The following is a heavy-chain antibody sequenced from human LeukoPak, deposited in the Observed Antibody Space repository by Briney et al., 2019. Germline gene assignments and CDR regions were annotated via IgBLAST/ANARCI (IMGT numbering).Heavy chain of an antibody. CDR1: GFTFSSYA. D-gene: IGHD3-9*01. CDR3: AKDLDYDILTGYYNPFDY. V-gene: IGHV3-23*01. J-gene: IGHJ4*02. Sequence: GGSLILSCAASGFTFSSYAMSWVRQAPGEGLEWVSAISGSGGSTYYADSVKGRFTISRDNSKNTLYLQMNSLRAEDTAVYYCAKDLDYDILTGYYNPFDYWGQGTLVTVSS. CDR2: ISGSGGST.